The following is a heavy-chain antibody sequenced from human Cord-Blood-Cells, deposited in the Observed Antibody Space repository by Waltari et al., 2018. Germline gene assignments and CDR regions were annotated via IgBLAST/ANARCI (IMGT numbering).Heavy chain of an antibody. J-gene: IGHJ4*02. CDR2: IKSKTDGGTT. Sequence: EVQLVESGGGLVKPGGSLRLSCAASGFTFINAWMSWVRQAPGKGLEWVGRIKSKTDGGTTDYAAPVKGRFTISRDDSKNTLYLQMNSLKTEDTAVYYCTTDIVAGEEQLSYWGQGTLVTVSS. D-gene: IGHD6-6*01. CDR3: TTDIVAGEEQLSY. CDR1: GFTFINAW. V-gene: IGHV3-15*01.